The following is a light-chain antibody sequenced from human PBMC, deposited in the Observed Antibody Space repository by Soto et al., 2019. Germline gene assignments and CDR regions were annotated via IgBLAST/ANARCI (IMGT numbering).Light chain of an antibody. J-gene: IGLJ1*01. Sequence: QSVLTQPPSASRTPGQRVTISCSGSSSNIQNNIVNWYQQLPGTAPKLLIYNTNQRPSGVPDRFSGSKSGTSASLAISGLQAEDEADYYCCSYAGSSTFVFGTGTKLTVL. CDR2: NTN. V-gene: IGLV1-44*01. CDR1: SSNIQNNI. CDR3: CSYAGSSTFV.